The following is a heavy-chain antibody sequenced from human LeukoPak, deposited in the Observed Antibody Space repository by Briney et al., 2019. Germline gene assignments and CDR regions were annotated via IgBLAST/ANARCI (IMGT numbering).Heavy chain of an antibody. D-gene: IGHD6-13*01. CDR3: ARDRSISAAGDTY. CDR1: GFTFSDYW. CDR2: VNRDGSST. V-gene: IGHV3-74*01. J-gene: IGHJ4*02. Sequence: GGSLRLCCVASGFTFSDYWMHWVRQAPGKGLVWVSRVNRDGSSTSYADSVKGRFTVSRDNAKNTLSLQMNSLRAEDTAVYYCARDRSISAAGDTYWGQGTLVTVSS.